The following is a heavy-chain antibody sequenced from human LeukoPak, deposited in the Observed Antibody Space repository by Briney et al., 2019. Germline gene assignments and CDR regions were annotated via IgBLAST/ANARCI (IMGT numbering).Heavy chain of an antibody. CDR3: ARGNSGYDFFYVGNFDY. V-gene: IGHV4-30-4*08. D-gene: IGHD5-12*01. CDR2: IYYSGST. Sequence: SETLSLTCTVSGGSISSGDYYWSWIRQPPGKGLEWIGYIYYSGSTYYNPSLKSRVTISVDTSKNQFSLKLSSVTAADTAVYYCARGNSGYDFFYVGNFDYWGQGILVTVSS. J-gene: IGHJ4*02. CDR1: GGSISSGDYY.